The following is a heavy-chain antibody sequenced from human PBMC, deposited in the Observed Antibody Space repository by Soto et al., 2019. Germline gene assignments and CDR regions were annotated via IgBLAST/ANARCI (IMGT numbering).Heavy chain of an antibody. CDR3: ARLFRSTYFYDSSGPLPPPVYLDY. J-gene: IGHJ4*02. Sequence: GESLKISCKGSGYSFTSYWISWVRQMPGKGLEWMGRIDPSDSYTNYSPSFQGQVTISADKSISTAYLQWSSLKASDTAMYYCARLFRSTYFYDSSGPLPPPVYLDYWCQGPLVTVSS. D-gene: IGHD3-22*01. CDR2: IDPSDSYT. V-gene: IGHV5-10-1*04. CDR1: GYSFTSYW.